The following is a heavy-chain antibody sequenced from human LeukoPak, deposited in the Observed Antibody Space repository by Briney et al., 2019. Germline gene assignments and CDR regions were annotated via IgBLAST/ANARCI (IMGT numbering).Heavy chain of an antibody. CDR1: GGSFSTYY. CDR2: INHSGST. Sequence: SETLSLTCAVYGGSFSTYYWSWIRQPPGKGLEWIGEINHSGSTNNNPSLKSRVTISVDMSKNQISLKLTSVTAADTAVYYCASIRTGYSYGLWGQGTLVTVSS. CDR3: ASIRTGYSYGL. D-gene: IGHD5-18*01. J-gene: IGHJ4*02. V-gene: IGHV4-34*01.